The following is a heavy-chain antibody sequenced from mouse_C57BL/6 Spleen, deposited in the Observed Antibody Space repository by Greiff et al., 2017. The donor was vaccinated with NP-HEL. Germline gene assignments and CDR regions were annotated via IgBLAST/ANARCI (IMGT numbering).Heavy chain of an antibody. D-gene: IGHD2-13*01. CDR2: INPSSGYT. CDR3: ARGGDPFFAY. V-gene: IGHV1-4*01. CDR1: GYTFTSYT. Sequence: VQLQQSGAELARPGASVKMSCKASGYTFTSYTMHWVKQRPGQGLEWIGYINPSSGYTKYNQKFKDKATLTADKSSSTAYMQLSSLTSEYSAVYSCARGGDPFFAYWGQVTLVTVSA. J-gene: IGHJ3*01.